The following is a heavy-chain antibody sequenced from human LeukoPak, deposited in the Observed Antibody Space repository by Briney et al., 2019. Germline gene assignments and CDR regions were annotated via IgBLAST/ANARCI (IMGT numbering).Heavy chain of an antibody. J-gene: IGHJ4*02. CDR3: ARDQKNYYDSSGLIDY. D-gene: IGHD3-22*01. CDR1: GFTFIGYG. V-gene: IGHV3-21*01. Sequence: GGSLRLSCAPSGFTFIGYGMNWVRQAPGKGLEWVSSISSSSSSYIHYADSVKGRFAISRDNAKNSLYLQMNSLRAEDTAVSYCARDQKNYYDSSGLIDYWGQGTLVTVSS. CDR2: ISSSSSSYI.